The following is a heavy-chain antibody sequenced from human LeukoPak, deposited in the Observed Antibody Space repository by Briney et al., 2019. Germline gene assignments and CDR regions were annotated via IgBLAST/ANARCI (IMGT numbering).Heavy chain of an antibody. V-gene: IGHV3-48*03. Sequence: GGSLRLSCAASGFTFSNYEMNWVRHAPGKGLEWVSFISGSAATIYYADSVQGRFTISRDNARNSLYLQMNSLRAEDTAVYYCARMTTVTHYWGQGTLVTVSS. CDR3: ARMTTVTHY. J-gene: IGHJ4*02. CDR2: ISGSAATI. D-gene: IGHD4-17*01. CDR1: GFTFSNYE.